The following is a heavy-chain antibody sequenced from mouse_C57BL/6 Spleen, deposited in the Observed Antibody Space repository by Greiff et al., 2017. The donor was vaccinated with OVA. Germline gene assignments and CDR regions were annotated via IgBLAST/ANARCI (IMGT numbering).Heavy chain of an antibody. CDR1: GFTFSDYY. CDR2: INYDGSST. J-gene: IGHJ4*01. D-gene: IGHD1-1*01. CDR3: ARVYYGSSYPFYYAMDY. Sequence: EVMLVESEGGLVQPGSSMKLSCTASGFTFSDYYMAWVRQVPEKGLEWVANINYDGSSTYYLDSLKSRFIISRDNAKNILYLQMSSLKSEDTATYYCARVYYGSSYPFYYAMDYWGQGTSVTVSS. V-gene: IGHV5-16*01.